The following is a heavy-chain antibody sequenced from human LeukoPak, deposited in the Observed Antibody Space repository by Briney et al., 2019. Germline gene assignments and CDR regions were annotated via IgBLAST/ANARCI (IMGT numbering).Heavy chain of an antibody. CDR2: INPNSGGT. J-gene: IGHJ3*02. CDR3: ARVRDSSSWGSIWAFDI. V-gene: IGHV1-2*02. CDR1: GYTFTGYY. Sequence: ASVKVSCKASGYTFTGYYMHWVRQAPGQGLEWMGWINPNSGGTNYAQKFQGRVTMTRDTSTSTVYMELSSLRSEDTAVYYCARVRDSSSWGSIWAFDIWGQGTMVTVSS. D-gene: IGHD6-13*01.